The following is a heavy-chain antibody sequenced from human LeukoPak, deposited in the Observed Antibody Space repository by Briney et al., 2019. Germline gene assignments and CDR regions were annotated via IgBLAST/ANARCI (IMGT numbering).Heavy chain of an antibody. J-gene: IGHJ3*02. Sequence: SVKVSCKASGGTFSSYAISWVRQAPGQGLEWMGGIIPIFGTANYAQKFQGRVTITADESTSTACMELSSLRSEDTAVYYCASYGSYSLAFDIWGQGTMVTVSS. CDR1: GGTFSSYA. V-gene: IGHV1-69*13. CDR3: ASYGSYSLAFDI. D-gene: IGHD1-26*01. CDR2: IIPIFGTA.